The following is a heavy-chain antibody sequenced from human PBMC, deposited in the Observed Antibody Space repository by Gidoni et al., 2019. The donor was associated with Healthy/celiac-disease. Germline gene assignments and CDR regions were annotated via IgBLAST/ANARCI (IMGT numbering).Heavy chain of an antibody. CDR2: IYYSGST. CDR3: ALGDIVVVPADY. CDR1: GGSISSSSYY. J-gene: IGHJ4*02. D-gene: IGHD2-2*01. V-gene: IGHV4-39*01. Sequence: QLQLQESGPGLVKPSETLSLTCTVSGGSISSSSYYWGWIRQPPGKGLEWIGSIYYSGSTYYNPSLKSRVTISVDTSKNQFSLKLSSVTAADTAVYYCALGDIVVVPADYWGQGTLVTVSS.